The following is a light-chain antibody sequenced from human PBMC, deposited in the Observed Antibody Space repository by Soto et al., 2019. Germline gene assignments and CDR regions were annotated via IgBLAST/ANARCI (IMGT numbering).Light chain of an antibody. Sequence: QSALTQPASVSGSPGQAITISCSGTSSDVGAFNYVSWYQQHPGKAPKQMIYDVSNRPSGVSNRFSGSKSGNTASLTISGLRAEDEADYYCNSYTSNNTYVFGTGTKVTVL. CDR3: NSYTSNNTYV. CDR2: DVS. V-gene: IGLV2-14*03. CDR1: SSDVGAFNY. J-gene: IGLJ1*01.